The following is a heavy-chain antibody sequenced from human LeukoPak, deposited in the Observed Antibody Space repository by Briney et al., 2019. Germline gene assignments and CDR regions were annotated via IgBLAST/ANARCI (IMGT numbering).Heavy chain of an antibody. V-gene: IGHV3-9*01. J-gene: IGHJ3*02. CDR1: GFTLDDYA. CDR2: ISWNSVGI. CDR3: AAVSYLAFDI. D-gene: IGHD2-21*01. Sequence: PGGSLRLSCAVSGFTLDDYAMHWVRQAPGKGLEWVSNISWNSVGIDYADSVKGRFTITRDNAKNSAYLQINSLRVEDTAVYYCAAVSYLAFDIWGQGTMVTVSS.